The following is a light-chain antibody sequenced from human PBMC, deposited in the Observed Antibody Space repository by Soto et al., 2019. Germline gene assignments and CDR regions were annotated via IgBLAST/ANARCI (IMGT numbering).Light chain of an antibody. CDR3: QQYGGSPRT. CDR1: QTLSNSF. CDR2: DTS. V-gene: IGKV3-20*01. J-gene: IGKJ5*01. Sequence: EIVLTQSRGTLFLSPGQRATLSCRASQTLSNSFIAWYQQKPGQAPRVXIYDTSSRATGVPDRFSGSGSGTDFTLTIARLEPEDFEVYYCQQYGGSPRTFGQGTRLEIK.